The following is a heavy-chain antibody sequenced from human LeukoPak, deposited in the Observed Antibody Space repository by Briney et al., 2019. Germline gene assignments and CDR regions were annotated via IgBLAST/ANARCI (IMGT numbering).Heavy chain of an antibody. D-gene: IGHD4-11*01. Sequence: SETLSLTCTVSGGSISSGGYYWSWIRQHPGKGLEWIGYIYYSGSTYYNPSLMSRVTISVDTSKNQFSLKLSSVTAADTAVYYCARYGLQSFDYWGQGTLVTVSS. CDR3: ARYGLQSFDY. CDR2: IYYSGST. J-gene: IGHJ4*02. V-gene: IGHV4-31*03. CDR1: GGSISSGGYY.